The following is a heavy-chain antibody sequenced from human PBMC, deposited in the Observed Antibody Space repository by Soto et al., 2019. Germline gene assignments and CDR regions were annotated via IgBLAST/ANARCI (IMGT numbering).Heavy chain of an antibody. V-gene: IGHV6-1*01. CDR1: GDNVSSNSIA. J-gene: IGHJ4*02. Sequence: KQSQTLSLTCAISGDNVSSNSIAWNWIRQSPSRGLEWLGRTYYRSKWYNDYAVFVKSRISINADTSKNQFSLHLNSVTPEDTAVYYCAREPEQRGITRNFAQWGQGTLVTVSS. CDR2: TYYRSKWYN. CDR3: AREPEQRGITRNFAQ. D-gene: IGHD1-26*01.